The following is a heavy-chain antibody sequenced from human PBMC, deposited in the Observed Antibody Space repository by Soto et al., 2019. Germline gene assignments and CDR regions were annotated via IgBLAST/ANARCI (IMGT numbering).Heavy chain of an antibody. D-gene: IGHD6-19*01. J-gene: IGHJ4*02. CDR3: ARDGGSGWDPFDY. CDR2: IYYSGLT. V-gene: IGHV4-59*01. CDR1: GDSISTYY. Sequence: SETLSLTCTVSGDSISTYYWSWIRQPPGRGLEWIGYIYYSGLTTYNPSLKSRVTISVDTSKNQFSLKLTSVTAADTAVYYCARDGGSGWDPFDYWGQG.